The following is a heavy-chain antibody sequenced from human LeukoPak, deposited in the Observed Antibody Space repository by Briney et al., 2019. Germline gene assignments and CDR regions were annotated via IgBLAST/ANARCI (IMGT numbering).Heavy chain of an antibody. D-gene: IGHD2-15*01. J-gene: IGHJ5*02. CDR2: INHSGST. CDR3: ARGGDCSGGSCWFDP. Sequence: SETLSLTCAVYGASFSGYYWSWIRQPPGKGLEWIGEINHSGSTNYNPSLKSRVTISVDASKNQFSLKLSSVTAADTAVYHCARGGDCSGGSCWFDPWGQGTLVTVSS. V-gene: IGHV4-34*01. CDR1: GASFSGYY.